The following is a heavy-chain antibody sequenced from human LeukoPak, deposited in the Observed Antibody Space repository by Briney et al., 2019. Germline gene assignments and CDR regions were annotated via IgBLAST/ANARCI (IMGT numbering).Heavy chain of an antibody. V-gene: IGHV4-31*03. Sequence: SQTVSLTCTVSGGSISSGGYYWSWVRQHPGRGVEWIGYIYYSGSTYYNPSLKSRVTISVDTSKNQFSLKLSSVTAADTAVYYCARGQYSNYNWFDPWGQGTLVTVSS. CDR3: ARGQYSNYNWFDP. CDR1: GGSISSGGYY. CDR2: IYYSGST. D-gene: IGHD4-11*01. J-gene: IGHJ5*02.